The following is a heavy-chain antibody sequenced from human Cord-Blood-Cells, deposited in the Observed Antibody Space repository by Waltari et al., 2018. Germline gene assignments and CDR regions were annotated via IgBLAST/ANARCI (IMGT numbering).Heavy chain of an antibody. Sequence: EVQLLESGGGLVQPGGSLRLSCAASGFTFSSYAMSWVRQAPGKGVEWVSAIRGSGGSTYDADSVKGRFTISRDNSKNTLYLQMNSLRAEDTAVYYCAKMGSSLDWFDPWGQGTLVTVSS. J-gene: IGHJ5*02. D-gene: IGHD6-13*01. CDR2: IRGSGGST. V-gene: IGHV3-23*01. CDR1: GFTFSSYA. CDR3: AKMGSSLDWFDP.